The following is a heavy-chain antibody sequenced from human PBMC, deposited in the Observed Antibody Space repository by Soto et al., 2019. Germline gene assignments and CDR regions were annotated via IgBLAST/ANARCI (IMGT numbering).Heavy chain of an antibody. Sequence: EVQLLESGGGLVQPGGSLRLSCAASGFTFSSYAMSWVRQAPGKGLEWVSAIRGSGGSTYYADSVKGRFTISRDNSKNTLYLQMNSLRAEDTAVYYCAKDGGELLRNWWSYYYGMDVWGQGTTVTVSS. J-gene: IGHJ6*02. CDR1: GFTFSSYA. V-gene: IGHV3-23*01. CDR3: AKDGGELLRNWWSYYYGMDV. D-gene: IGHD3-10*01. CDR2: IRGSGGST.